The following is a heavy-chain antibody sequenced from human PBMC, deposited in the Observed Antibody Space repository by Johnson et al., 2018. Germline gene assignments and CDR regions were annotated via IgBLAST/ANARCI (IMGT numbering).Heavy chain of an antibody. J-gene: IGHJ3*02. Sequence: EVQLVESGGGLVQPGGSLRLSCAASGFTFSSYAMHWVRQAPGKGLEYVSAISSNGGSTYYANSVKGRFTISRDNSKNTLYLQMGSLRAEDMAVYYWARTYYYDSSGYYRDAFDIWGQGTMVTVSS. D-gene: IGHD3-22*01. CDR2: ISSNGGST. CDR3: ARTYYYDSSGYYRDAFDI. V-gene: IGHV3-64*01. CDR1: GFTFSSYA.